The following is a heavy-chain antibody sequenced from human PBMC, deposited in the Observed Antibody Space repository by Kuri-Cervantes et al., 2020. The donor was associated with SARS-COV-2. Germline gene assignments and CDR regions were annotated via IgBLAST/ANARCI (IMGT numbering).Heavy chain of an antibody. J-gene: IGHJ1*01. V-gene: IGHV1-2*02. CDR2: INPNSGGT. CDR3: ARDGKPTTVPKGGYFQH. D-gene: IGHD4-17*01. Sequence: ASVKVSCKASGYTFTGYYMHWVRQAPGQGLEWMGWINPNSGGTNYAQKFQGRVTMTRDTSISTAYMELSRLRSDDTAVYYCARDGKPTTVPKGGYFQHWGQGTVVTVSS. CDR1: GYTFTGYY.